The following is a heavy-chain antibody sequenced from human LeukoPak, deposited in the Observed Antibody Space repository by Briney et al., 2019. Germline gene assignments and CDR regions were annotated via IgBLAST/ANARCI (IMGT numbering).Heavy chain of an antibody. CDR1: GFTFGSYT. CDR3: AGDSGTGTAGYMDV. D-gene: IGHD1-7*01. J-gene: IGHJ6*03. V-gene: IGHV3-21*01. CDR2: ISSRSSYI. Sequence: GGSLRLSCAASGFTFGSYTMNWVRQAPGKGLEWVSSISSRSSYIQYADSVKGRFTISRDNAKNSLYLQMNSLRAVDTAVYYCAGDSGTGTAGYMDVWGKGTTVTVSS.